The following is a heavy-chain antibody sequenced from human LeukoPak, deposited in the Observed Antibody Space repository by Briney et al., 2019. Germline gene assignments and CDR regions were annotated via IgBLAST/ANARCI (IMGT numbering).Heavy chain of an antibody. J-gene: IGHJ4*02. CDR1: GYTFTGYY. V-gene: IGHV1-2*02. CDR3: ARDRVVGAFSLDY. Sequence: ASVKVSCKASGYTFTGYYMHWVRQAPGQGLEWMGWINPNSGGTNYAQKFQGRVTMTRDTSISTAYMELSRLRSDDTAVYYCARDRVVGAFSLDYWGQGTLVTVSS. CDR2: INPNSGGT. D-gene: IGHD1-26*01.